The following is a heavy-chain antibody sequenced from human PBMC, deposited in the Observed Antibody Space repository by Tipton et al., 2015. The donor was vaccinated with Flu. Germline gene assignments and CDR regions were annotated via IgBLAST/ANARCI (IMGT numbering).Heavy chain of an antibody. CDR3: ARPTTDCSGGGCYPVSGSYFGY. CDR1: GFTFSSST. Sequence: QLVQSGGGVVQPGRSLRLSCAASGFTFSSSTIHWVRQAPGKGLEWVSLISYDGGYRKYADSVMGRFTISRDNSQNTLFLQMSSLRADDAAVYYCARPTTDCSGGGCYPVSGSYFGYWGQGSLVAVSS. D-gene: IGHD2-15*01. CDR2: ISYDGGYR. J-gene: IGHJ4*02. V-gene: IGHV3-30*14.